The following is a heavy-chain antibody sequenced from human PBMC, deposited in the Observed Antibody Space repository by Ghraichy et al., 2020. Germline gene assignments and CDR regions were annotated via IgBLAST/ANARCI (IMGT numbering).Heavy chain of an antibody. CDR3: AKHSSSPDY. Sequence: GESLNISCAASGFTFSSYAMSWVRQAPGKGLEWVSAISGSGGSTYYADSVKGRFTISRDNSKNTLYLQMNSLRAEDTAVYYCAKHSSSPDYWGQGTLVTVSS. CDR1: GFTFSSYA. V-gene: IGHV3-23*01. CDR2: ISGSGGST. J-gene: IGHJ4*02. D-gene: IGHD6-6*01.